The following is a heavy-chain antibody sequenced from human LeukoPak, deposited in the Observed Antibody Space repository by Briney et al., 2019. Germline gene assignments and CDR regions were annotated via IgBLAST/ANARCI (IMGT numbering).Heavy chain of an antibody. CDR3: ARGSECGSTSCYGLFDY. D-gene: IGHD2-2*01. V-gene: IGHV3-33*01. CDR2: MSFDVSNI. J-gene: IGHJ4*02. CDR1: GFTFSSHG. Sequence: GGSLRLSCAASGFTFSSHGMHGVRQAPGKGREWVATMSFDVSNIYYADPAKRRFTIARAQSHNTLYLQMTSPTTEHTALYDRARGSECGSTSCYGLFDYWGQGTLVTVSS.